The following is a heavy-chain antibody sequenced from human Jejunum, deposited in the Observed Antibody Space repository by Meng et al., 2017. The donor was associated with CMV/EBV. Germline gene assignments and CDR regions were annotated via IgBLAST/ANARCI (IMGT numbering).Heavy chain of an antibody. D-gene: IGHD3-16*01. CDR2: INPSGGTT. CDR1: GYPVTSYN. Sequence: SGYPVTSYNMHWVRQAPGQGPEWMGIINPSGGTTSYAQEFQGRVTMTRDTSTSTVYMELSSLRSEDTAVYYCARDSGGGVNWFDPWGQGTLVTVSS. V-gene: IGHV1-46*01. J-gene: IGHJ5*02. CDR3: ARDSGGGVNWFDP.